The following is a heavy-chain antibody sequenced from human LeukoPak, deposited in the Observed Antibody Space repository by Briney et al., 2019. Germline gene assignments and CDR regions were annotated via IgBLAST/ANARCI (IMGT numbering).Heavy chain of an antibody. J-gene: IGHJ4*02. CDR2: ISAYNGNT. D-gene: IGHD6-19*01. Sequence: ASVKVSCKASGYTFTSYGISWVRQAPGQGLEWMGWISAYNGNTNYAQKLQGRVTMTRDTSTSTVYMELSSLRSEDTAVYYCARETIAVAESLDYWGQGTLVTVSS. CDR3: ARETIAVAESLDY. V-gene: IGHV1-18*01. CDR1: GYTFTSYG.